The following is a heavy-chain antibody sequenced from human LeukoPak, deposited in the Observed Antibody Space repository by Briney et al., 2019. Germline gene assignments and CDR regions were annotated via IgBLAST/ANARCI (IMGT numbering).Heavy chain of an antibody. CDR2: IYSGGST. CDR1: GFTVSTYY. Sequence: GGSLRLSCPASGFTVSTYYMTGVRQAPGKGLEGVSVIYSGGSTYYADSVKGRFTVSRDNSKNTLYLQMNSLRAEDTAMYYCARGLGYCTSTTCLLPFDYWGQGTLVTVSS. CDR3: ARGLGYCTSTTCLLPFDY. V-gene: IGHV3-53*01. D-gene: IGHD2-2*01. J-gene: IGHJ4*02.